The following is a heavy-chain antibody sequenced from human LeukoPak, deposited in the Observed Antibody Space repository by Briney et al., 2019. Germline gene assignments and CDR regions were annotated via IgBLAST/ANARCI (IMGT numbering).Heavy chain of an antibody. CDR3: ARGMDYYDSSGYPGGYYFDY. Sequence: ASVKVSCKASGGTFSSYAISWVRQAPGQGLEWMGRIIPIFGIANYAQKFQGRVTITADKSTSTAYMELSSLRSEDTAVYYCARGMDYYDSSGYPGGYYFDYWGQGTLVTVSS. CDR1: GGTFSSYA. V-gene: IGHV1-69*04. J-gene: IGHJ4*02. D-gene: IGHD3-22*01. CDR2: IIPIFGIA.